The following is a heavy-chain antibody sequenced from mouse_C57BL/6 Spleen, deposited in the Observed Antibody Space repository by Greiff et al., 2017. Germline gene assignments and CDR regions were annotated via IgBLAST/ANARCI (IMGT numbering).Heavy chain of an antibody. CDR2: INPSSGYT. V-gene: IGHV1-7*01. CDR3: ARSGSSYGYAMDY. CDR1: GYTFTSYW. D-gene: IGHD1-1*01. J-gene: IGHJ4*01. Sequence: VHLVESGAELAKPGASVKLSCKASGYTFTSYWMHWVKQRPGQGLEWIGYINPSSGYTKYNQKFKDKATLTADKSSSTAYMQLGSLTYEDSAVYYCARSGSSYGYAMDYWGQGTSVTVSS.